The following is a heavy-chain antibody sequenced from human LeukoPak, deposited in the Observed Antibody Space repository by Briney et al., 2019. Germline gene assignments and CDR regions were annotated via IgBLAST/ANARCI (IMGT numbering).Heavy chain of an antibody. CDR3: ARRRRYCSSTSCPFDY. D-gene: IGHD2-2*01. CDR2: INHSGST. CDR1: GGSFSGYY. J-gene: IGHJ4*02. V-gene: IGHV4-34*01. Sequence: SETLSLTCAVYGGSFSGYYWSWLRQPPGKGLEWIGEINHSGSTNYNPSLKSRVTISVDTSKNQFSLKLSSVTAADTAVYYCARRRRYCSSTSCPFDYWGQGTLVTVSS.